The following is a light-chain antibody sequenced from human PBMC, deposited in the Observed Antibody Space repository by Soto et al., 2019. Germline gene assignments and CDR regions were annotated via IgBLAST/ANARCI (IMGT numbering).Light chain of an antibody. CDR2: DVS. J-gene: IGKJ4*01. Sequence: EIVLTQFPATLSLSPGERATLSCKASQSVSTFLAWYQQKPGQAPRLLMYDVSRRATGSPTRFSGSGSGTDFTLTISSLEPEDFAVYYCHQRINWPLTFGGGTKVEIK. CDR1: QSVSTF. V-gene: IGKV3-11*01. CDR3: HQRINWPLT.